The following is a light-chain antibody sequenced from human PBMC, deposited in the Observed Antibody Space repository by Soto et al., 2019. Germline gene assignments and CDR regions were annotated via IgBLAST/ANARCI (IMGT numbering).Light chain of an antibody. CDR3: QHHSNNGT. V-gene: IGKV1-5*03. CDR1: QSISNW. CDR2: KAS. Sequence: KRVTITFRASQSISNWLAWYQQKPGTAPNLLIYKASTLQSGVPSRFSGSGSGTEFTLTISILQRDRSETYFGQHHSNNGTLRQGTRVDIK. J-gene: IGKJ1*01.